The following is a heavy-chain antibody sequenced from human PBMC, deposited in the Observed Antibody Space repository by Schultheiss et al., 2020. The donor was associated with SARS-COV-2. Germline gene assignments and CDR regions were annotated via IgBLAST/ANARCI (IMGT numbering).Heavy chain of an antibody. J-gene: IGHJ4*02. V-gene: IGHV4-61*01. CDR2: TYYRGNT. CDR3: ARGPYCTIGVCYKGSFDY. Sequence: SETLSLTCSVSGGSVSSRNYYWSWIRQPPGKGLEWIGTTYYRGNTHYNPSLKSRLAMSVDTSRNQFSLTLNSVTAADTAVYYCARGPYCTIGVCYKGSFDYWGQGTLVTVSS. CDR1: GGSVSSRNYY. D-gene: IGHD2-8*01.